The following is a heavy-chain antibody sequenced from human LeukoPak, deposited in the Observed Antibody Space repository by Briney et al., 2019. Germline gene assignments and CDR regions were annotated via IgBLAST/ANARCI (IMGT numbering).Heavy chain of an antibody. D-gene: IGHD2-2*01. V-gene: IGHV4-34*01. Sequence: SETLSLTCAVYGGSFSGYYWSWIRQPPGKGLEWIGEINHSGSTNYNPSLKSRVTISVDTSMNQFSLKLSSVTAADTAVYYCAITGSDIVVVPAAANFDYWGQGTLVTVSS. J-gene: IGHJ4*02. CDR3: AITGSDIVVVPAAANFDY. CDR1: GGSFSGYY. CDR2: INHSGST.